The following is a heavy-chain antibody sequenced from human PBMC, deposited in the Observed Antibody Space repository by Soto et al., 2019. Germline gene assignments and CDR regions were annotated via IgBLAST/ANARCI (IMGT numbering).Heavy chain of an antibody. J-gene: IGHJ5*02. CDR1: GYTFTNYW. CDR3: MRQLGVDADNWFHP. D-gene: IGHD2-8*01. Sequence: PGESLKISCKGSGYTFTNYWIGWVRQMPGRGLEWMGITHPGYSETKYSPSFEGQVTISADKSMNTAYLQWSSLKASDTAMYYCMRQLGVDADNWFHPWGQGTLVTVSS. CDR2: THPGYSET. V-gene: IGHV5-51*01.